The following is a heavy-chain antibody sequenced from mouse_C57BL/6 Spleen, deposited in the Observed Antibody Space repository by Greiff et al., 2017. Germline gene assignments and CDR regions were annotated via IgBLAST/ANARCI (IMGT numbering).Heavy chain of an antibody. CDR1: GYAFSSYW. CDR3: ARNGYYPLVYFDY. Sequence: QVQLQQSGAELVKPGASVKISCKASGYAFSSYWMNWVKQRPGKGLEWIGQIYPGDGDTNYNGKFKGKATLTADKSSSTAYMQLSSLTSEDSAVYFCARNGYYPLVYFDYWGQGTTLTVSS. V-gene: IGHV1-80*01. D-gene: IGHD2-3*01. J-gene: IGHJ2*01. CDR2: IYPGDGDT.